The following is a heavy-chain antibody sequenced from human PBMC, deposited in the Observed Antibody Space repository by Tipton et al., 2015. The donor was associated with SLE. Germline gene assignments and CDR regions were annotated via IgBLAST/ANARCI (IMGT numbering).Heavy chain of an antibody. V-gene: IGHV3-74*01. CDR3: ARAGYSSSWYSAFDI. D-gene: IGHD6-13*01. J-gene: IGHJ3*02. CDR2: INSDGSST. CDR1: GFTFSSYW. Sequence: SLRLSCAASGFTFSSYWMHWVRQAPGKGLVWVSRINSDGSSTSYADSVKGRFTISRDNAKNTLYLQMNSLRAEDTAVYYCARAGYSSSWYSAFDIWGQGTMVTVSS.